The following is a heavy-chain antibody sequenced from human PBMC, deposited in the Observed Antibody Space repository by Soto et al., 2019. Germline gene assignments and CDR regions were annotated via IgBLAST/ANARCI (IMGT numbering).Heavy chain of an antibody. Sequence: PGGSLRLSCAASGFTFSSYSMNWVRQAPGKGLEWVAIISYDGDNEYYADSVKGRFTISRDNSKNTLYLQMNSLRAEDTAVYYCAKDRRVVAVAAPFDYWGQGTLVTVSS. D-gene: IGHD6-19*01. CDR3: AKDRRVVAVAAPFDY. V-gene: IGHV3-30*18. CDR1: GFTFSSYS. J-gene: IGHJ4*02. CDR2: ISYDGDNE.